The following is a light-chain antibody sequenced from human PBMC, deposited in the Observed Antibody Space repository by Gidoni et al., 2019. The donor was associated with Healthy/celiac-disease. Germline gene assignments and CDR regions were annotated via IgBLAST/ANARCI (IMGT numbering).Light chain of an antibody. V-gene: IGKV3-15*01. Sequence: EIVMTQSPATLSVSPGERATLSCRASQSVSSNLAWYQQKPGQAPRLLIYGASSGSGTEFTLTISSLQSEDLAVYYCQQYNNWPLWTFGQGTKVEIK. CDR2: GAS. CDR1: QSVSSN. CDR3: QQYNNWPLWT. J-gene: IGKJ1*01.